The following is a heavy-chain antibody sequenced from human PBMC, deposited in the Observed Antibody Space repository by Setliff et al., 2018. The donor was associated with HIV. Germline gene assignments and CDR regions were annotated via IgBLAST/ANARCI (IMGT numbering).Heavy chain of an antibody. CDR1: GTNLLPYY. CDR3: ATGLLGGSSWFGGIYFDQ. J-gene: IGHJ4*02. Sequence: GASVKVSCKTSGTNLLPYYMHWVRQAPGQGLEWMGVINTRGGSTSYAQKFQGRVTMTSDTSTYTVYMELSGLTSDDTAFYYCATGLLGGSSWFGGIYFDQWGQGTLVTVSS. CDR2: INTRGGST. D-gene: IGHD3-10*01. V-gene: IGHV1-46*01.